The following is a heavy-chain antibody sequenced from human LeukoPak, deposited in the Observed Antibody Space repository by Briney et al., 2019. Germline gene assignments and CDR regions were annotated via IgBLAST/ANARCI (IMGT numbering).Heavy chain of an antibody. CDR3: ARIRITMVRGVIANYYYYYMDV. J-gene: IGHJ6*03. CDR1: GDSISSSNCY. D-gene: IGHD3-10*01. Sequence: PSETLSLTCTVSGDSISSSNCYWGWIRQPPGKGLEWIGEINHSGSTNYNPSLKSRVTISVDTSKNQFSLKLSSVTAADTAVYYCARIRITMVRGVIANYYYYYMDVWGKGTTVTVSS. CDR2: INHSGST. V-gene: IGHV4-39*07.